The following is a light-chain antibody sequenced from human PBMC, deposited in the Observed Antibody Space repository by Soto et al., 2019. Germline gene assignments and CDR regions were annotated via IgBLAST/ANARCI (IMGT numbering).Light chain of an antibody. V-gene: IGKV3-20*01. CDR3: QHYDNTPPSVT. CDR1: QSVSSDY. CDR2: GAS. Sequence: EIVLTQSPDTLSLSPGERATLSCRASQSVSSDYLVWYQQKPGLPPRLLIYGASRRATGIPDRFSGSGSGTDFILTISRLEPEDFAVHYCQHYDNTPPSVTFGPGTKVDI. J-gene: IGKJ3*01.